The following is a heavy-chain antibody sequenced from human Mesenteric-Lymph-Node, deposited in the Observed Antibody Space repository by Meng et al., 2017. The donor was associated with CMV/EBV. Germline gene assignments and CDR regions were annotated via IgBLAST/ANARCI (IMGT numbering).Heavy chain of an antibody. J-gene: IGHJ4*02. CDR2: ITSSSSI. CDR3: ARSYYDILTASLY. CDR1: GCTFSSYS. D-gene: IGHD3-9*01. Sequence: SCAASGCTFSSYSMNWVRQAPGKGLEWVSSITSSSSIYYADSVKGRFTISRDNAKNSLYLQMNSLRAEDTAVYYCARSYYDILTASLYWGQGTLVTVSS. V-gene: IGHV3-21*01.